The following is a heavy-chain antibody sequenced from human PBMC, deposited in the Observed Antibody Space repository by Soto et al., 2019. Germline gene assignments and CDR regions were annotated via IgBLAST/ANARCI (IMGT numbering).Heavy chain of an antibody. J-gene: IGHJ4*02. V-gene: IGHV3-30-3*01. CDR1: GFTFSSYA. CDR3: ASPRLSSDGTTPIDY. D-gene: IGHD1-1*01. Sequence: QVQLVESGGGVVQPGRSLRLSCAASGFTFSSYAMHWVRQAPGKGLEWVAVISYDGSNKYYADSVKGRFTISRDNSKNSRYLPMNSLRAEDTAVYYCASPRLSSDGTTPIDYWGQGTLVTVSS. CDR2: ISYDGSNK.